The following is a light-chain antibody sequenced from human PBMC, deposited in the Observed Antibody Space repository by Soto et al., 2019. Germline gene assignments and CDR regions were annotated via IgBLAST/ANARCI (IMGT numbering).Light chain of an antibody. CDR1: SGDVGAYDY. CDR3: SSHTTSNSEI. J-gene: IGLJ1*01. Sequence: QSVLTQPASVSRSPGQTITISCTGHSGDVGAYDYVSWYQQHPGTAPKLLIYAVTNRPSGVSDRFSASKSGNTASMTISRRLAEDEADYYCSSHTTSNSEIFGKGTKVNIL. V-gene: IGLV2-14*03. CDR2: AVT.